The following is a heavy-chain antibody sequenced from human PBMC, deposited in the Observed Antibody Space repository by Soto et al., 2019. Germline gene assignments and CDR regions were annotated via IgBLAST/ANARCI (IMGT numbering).Heavy chain of an antibody. CDR3: ARSHYDILTGPYYYYYGMDV. J-gene: IGHJ6*02. CDR1: GYTFTSYG. Sequence: ASVKVSCKASGYTFTSYGISWVRQAPGQGLEWMGWISAYNGNTNYAQKLQGRVTMTTDTSTSTAYMELRSLRSDDTAVYYCARSHYDILTGPYYYYYGMDVWGQGTTVTVSS. CDR2: ISAYNGNT. D-gene: IGHD3-9*01. V-gene: IGHV1-18*01.